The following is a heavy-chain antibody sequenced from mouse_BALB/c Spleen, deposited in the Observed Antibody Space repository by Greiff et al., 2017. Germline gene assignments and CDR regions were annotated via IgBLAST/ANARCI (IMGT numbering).Heavy chain of an antibody. CDR2: INPSNGRT. J-gene: IGHJ4*01. Sequence: QVQLKQPGAELVKPGASVKLSCKASGYTFTSYWMHWVKQRPGQGLEWIGEINPSNGRTNYNEKFKSKATLTVDKSSSTAYMQLSSLTSEDSAVYYCARIGLRRDAMDYWGQGTSVTVSS. CDR3: ARIGLRRDAMDY. CDR1: GYTFTSYW. V-gene: IGHV1S81*02. D-gene: IGHD2-2*01.